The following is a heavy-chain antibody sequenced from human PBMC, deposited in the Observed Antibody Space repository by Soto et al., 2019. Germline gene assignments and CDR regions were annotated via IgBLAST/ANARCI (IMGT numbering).Heavy chain of an antibody. V-gene: IGHV4-30-2*01. Sequence: SETRSLTCAVAGGSISSGGYSWSWIRQPPGKGLEWIGYIYHSGSTYYNPSLKRRVTISVDRSKNQFSLKLSSVTAADTAVYYCARGSSSWYPFDYWGQGTLVTVSS. J-gene: IGHJ4*02. CDR3: ARGSSSWYPFDY. D-gene: IGHD6-13*01. CDR2: IYHSGST. CDR1: GGSISSGGYS.